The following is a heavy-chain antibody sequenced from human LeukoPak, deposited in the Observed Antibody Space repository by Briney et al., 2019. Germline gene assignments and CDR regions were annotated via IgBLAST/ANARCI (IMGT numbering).Heavy chain of an antibody. D-gene: IGHD1-14*01. CDR2: IYYSGST. CDR1: GGSISSYY. V-gene: IGHV4-59*08. Sequence: TSETLSLTCTVSGGSISSYYWSWIRQPPGKGLEWIGYIYYSGSTNYNPSLKGRVTISVDTSKNQFSLKLSSVTAADTAVYYCASSGLARGALNYWGQGTLVTVSS. CDR3: ASSGLARGALNY. J-gene: IGHJ4*02.